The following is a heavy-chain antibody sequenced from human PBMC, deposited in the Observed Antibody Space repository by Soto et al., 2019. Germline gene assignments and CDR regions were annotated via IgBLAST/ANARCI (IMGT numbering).Heavy chain of an antibody. CDR2: IIPLLKTV. CDR3: AGDPVHFFGYMDV. D-gene: IGHD6-25*01. J-gene: IGHJ6*02. Sequence: QEELVQSGAEVKKPGSSVNVSCKASGGTFASYSITWVRQAPGQRLEWMGEIIPLLKTVNYAQKFQGRVTITGDRSTSTLYVALSRLSSDDTPVYYWAGDPVHFFGYMDVGGHGTTVPV. V-gene: IGHV1-69*06. CDR1: GGTFASYS.